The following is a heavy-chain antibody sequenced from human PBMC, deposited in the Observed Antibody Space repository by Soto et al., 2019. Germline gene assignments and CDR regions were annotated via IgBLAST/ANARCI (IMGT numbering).Heavy chain of an antibody. D-gene: IGHD3-3*01. CDR2: INHTGGT. CDR1: GGSVNGYY. V-gene: IGHV4-34*01. J-gene: IGHJ5*02. Sequence: SETLCLTWAVYGGSVNGYYWNWIRQPPGKGLEWIGEINHTGGTPYNPSLKSLVTMLVDPSKNLFSLFLISVTAAVTAIYYCATPITVFGLLIPPFDPWGQGTQVTVSS. CDR3: ATPITVFGLLIPPFDP.